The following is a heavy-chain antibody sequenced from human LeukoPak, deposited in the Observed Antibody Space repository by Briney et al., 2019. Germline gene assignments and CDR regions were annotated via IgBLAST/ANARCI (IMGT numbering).Heavy chain of an antibody. CDR2: ITAYNDNT. J-gene: IGHJ4*02. D-gene: IGHD3-10*01. CDR1: GYTFTSYG. Sequence: ASVKVSCEASGYTFTSYGISWVRQAPGQGLEWMGWITAYNDNTNYAQKLQGRVTMTTDTSTSTAYMELRSLRSDDTAVYYCARALLWFGEPSHIDYWGQGTLVTASS. CDR3: ARALLWFGEPSHIDY. V-gene: IGHV1-18*01.